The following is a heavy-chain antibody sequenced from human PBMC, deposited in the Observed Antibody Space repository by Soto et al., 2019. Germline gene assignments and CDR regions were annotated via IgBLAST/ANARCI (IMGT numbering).Heavy chain of an antibody. CDR1: SGSISSGGYY. CDR3: ARGGRRSPGMDV. Sequence: QVQLQESGPGLVKPSQTLSLTCTVSSGSISSGGYYWSWIRQHPGKGLEWIGYTYYSGSTYYNPSLKSRVTISVDTSKNQFSLKLSSVTAADTAVYYCARGGRRSPGMDVWGQGTTVTVSS. J-gene: IGHJ6*02. CDR2: TYYSGST. V-gene: IGHV4-31*03.